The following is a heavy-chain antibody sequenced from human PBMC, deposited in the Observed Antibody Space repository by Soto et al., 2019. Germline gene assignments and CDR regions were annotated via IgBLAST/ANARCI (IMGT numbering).Heavy chain of an antibody. D-gene: IGHD6-13*01. V-gene: IGHV4-39*01. J-gene: IGHJ4*02. Sequence: QLQLQESGPGLVKPSETLSLTCTVSGGSISSSSYFWCVIRQPPRKGLEWIVHIYYSGNTYYNPSLKSRVTISVDTSKNQFSLKLTSVTAADTSVYYCARLLSPRIAATGGVDYWGQGTLVTVSS. CDR1: GGSISSSSYF. CDR3: ARLLSPRIAATGGVDY. CDR2: IYYSGNT.